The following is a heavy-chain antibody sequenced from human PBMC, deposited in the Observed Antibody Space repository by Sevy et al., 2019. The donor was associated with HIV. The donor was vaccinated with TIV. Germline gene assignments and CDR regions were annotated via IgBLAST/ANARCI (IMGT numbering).Heavy chain of an antibody. CDR2: ISSSSSYT. Sequence: GGSLRLSCAASGFTFSDYYMSWIRQAPGKGLEWVSYISSSSSYTNYADSVKGRFTISRDNAKNSPYLQMNSLRAEDTAVYYCARGMYYYDSSGYYLFDYWGQGTLVTVSS. CDR1: GFTFSDYY. D-gene: IGHD3-22*01. J-gene: IGHJ4*02. CDR3: ARGMYYYDSSGYYLFDY. V-gene: IGHV3-11*06.